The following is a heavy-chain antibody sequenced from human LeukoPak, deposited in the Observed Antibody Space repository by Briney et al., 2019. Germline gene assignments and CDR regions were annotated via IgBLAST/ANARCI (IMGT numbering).Heavy chain of an antibody. D-gene: IGHD1-26*01. CDR3: ARVGAEWELLEGVFDY. V-gene: IGHV1-2*02. J-gene: IGHJ4*02. CDR2: INPNSGGT. CDR1: GYTFTVYY. Sequence: ASVKVSCTASGYTFTVYYMHWVRQAPGQGLEWMGWINPNSGGTNYAQKFQGRVTMTRDTSISTAYMELSRLRSDDTAVYYCARVGAEWELLEGVFDYWGQGTLVTVSS.